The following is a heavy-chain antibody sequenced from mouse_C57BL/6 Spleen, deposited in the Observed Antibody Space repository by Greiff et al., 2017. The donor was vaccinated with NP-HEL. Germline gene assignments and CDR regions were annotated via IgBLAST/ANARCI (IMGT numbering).Heavy chain of an antibody. Sequence: VQLQQSGPELVKPGASVKISCKASGYTFTDYYMNWVKQSHGKSLEWIGDINPNNGGTSYNQKFKGKATLTVDKSSSTAYMELRSLTSEDSAVYYCAREGIYGYFDYWGQGTTLTVSS. CDR3: AREGIYGYFDY. CDR2: INPNNGGT. D-gene: IGHD1-1*02. V-gene: IGHV1-26*01. J-gene: IGHJ2*01. CDR1: GYTFTDYY.